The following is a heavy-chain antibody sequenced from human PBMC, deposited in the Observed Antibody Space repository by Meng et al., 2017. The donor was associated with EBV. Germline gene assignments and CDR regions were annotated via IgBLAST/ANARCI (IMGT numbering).Heavy chain of an antibody. CDR3: DRVRTFGGVIHPDY. V-gene: IGHV1-18*01. J-gene: IGHJ4*02. Sequence: QEQLVPSGAAVKQPGAPVKVCAKAAGNTFTSCGIRRLLQPSAQGVEWRGWIRDYNGNTNNEQKLQGRITMTTDTATSTTCMELRSLRADDTAVYYCDRVRTFGGVIHPDYWGQGTLVTVSS. CDR2: IRDYNGNT. D-gene: IGHD3-16*02. CDR1: GNTFTSCG.